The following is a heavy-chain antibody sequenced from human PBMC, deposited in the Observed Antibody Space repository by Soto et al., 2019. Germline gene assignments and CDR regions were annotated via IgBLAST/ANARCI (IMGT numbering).Heavy chain of an antibody. CDR1: GYTFRNYI. V-gene: IGHV1-18*01. Sequence: QVRLVQSAGEVKKPGASAIVSCQASGYTFRNYIIAWLRQAPGQGLEWMGWISPDNGNPNYARKFLGRVTLTTDTSTSAAYLDLRNRGSDDAATYYCARYCAGNACYSRHYYAMDVWGQGTTVSVSS. CDR3: ARYCAGNACYSRHYYAMDV. J-gene: IGHJ6*02. CDR2: ISPDNGNP. D-gene: IGHD2-21*02.